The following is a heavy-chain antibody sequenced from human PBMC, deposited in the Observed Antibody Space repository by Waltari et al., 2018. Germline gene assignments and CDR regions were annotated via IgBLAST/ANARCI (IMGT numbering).Heavy chain of an antibody. V-gene: IGHV4-39*07. J-gene: IGHJ4*02. Sequence: QLQLQESGPGLVKPSETLSLTCTVSGGSISSSSYYWGWIRQPPGKGLEWIGSIYDSGSTYYNPSLKSRVTISVDTSKNQFSLKLSSVTAADTAVYYCARRYCSSTSCYTFDYWGQGTLVTFSS. D-gene: IGHD2-2*02. CDR2: IYDSGST. CDR1: GGSISSSSYY. CDR3: ARRYCSSTSCYTFDY.